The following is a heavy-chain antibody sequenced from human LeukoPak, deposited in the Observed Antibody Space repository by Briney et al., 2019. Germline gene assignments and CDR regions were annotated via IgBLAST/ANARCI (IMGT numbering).Heavy chain of an antibody. V-gene: IGHV4-34*01. CDR3: ARDAYYYGSGSYTY. CDR1: GGSFSGYY. CDR2: INHSGST. Sequence: HSETLSLTCAVYGGSFSGYYRSWIRQPPGKGLEWIGEINHSGSTNYNPSLKSRVTISVDTSKNQFSLKLSSVTAADTAVYYCARDAYYYGSGSYTYWGQGTLVTVSS. J-gene: IGHJ4*02. D-gene: IGHD3-10*01.